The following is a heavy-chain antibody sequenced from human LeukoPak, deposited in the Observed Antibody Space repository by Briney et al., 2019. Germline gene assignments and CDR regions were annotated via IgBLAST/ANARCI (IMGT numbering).Heavy chain of an antibody. Sequence: SETLSLTCTVSGNSISSGDNYWSWIRQPAGKGLEWIARIYTSGNTNYNPSLKSRVTISVDTSKNQFSLKLSSVTAADTAVYYCASFNLYSSGWYYSAFDIWGQGTMVTVSS. V-gene: IGHV4-61*02. J-gene: IGHJ3*02. CDR3: ASFNLYSSGWYYSAFDI. D-gene: IGHD6-19*01. CDR1: GNSISSGDNY. CDR2: IYTSGNT.